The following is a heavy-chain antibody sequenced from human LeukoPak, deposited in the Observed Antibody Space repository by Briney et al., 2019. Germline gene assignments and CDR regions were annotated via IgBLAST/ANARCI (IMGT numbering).Heavy chain of an antibody. CDR1: GGSLSSSNW. CDR3: ARYLDGITMVRGVYYGMDV. J-gene: IGHJ6*02. CDR2: IYHSGST. V-gene: IGHV4-4*02. D-gene: IGHD3-10*01. Sequence: SGTLSLTCAVSGGSLSSSNWWSWVRQPPGKGLEWIGEIYHSGSTNYNPSLKSRVTISVDKSKNQFSLKLSSVTAADTAVYYCARYLDGITMVRGVYYGMDVWGQGTTVTVSS.